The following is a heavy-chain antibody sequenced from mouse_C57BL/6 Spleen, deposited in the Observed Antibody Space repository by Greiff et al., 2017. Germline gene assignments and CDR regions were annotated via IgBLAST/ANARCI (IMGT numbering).Heavy chain of an antibody. CDR3: TRSDQAMDY. J-gene: IGHJ4*01. CDR2: IDPETGGT. CDR1: GYTFTNYE. V-gene: IGHV1-15*01. Sequence: VKLQESGAELVRPGASVTLSCKASGYTFTNYEMHWVKQTPVHGLEWIGAIDPETGGTAYNQKFKGKAILTADKSSSTAYMELRSLTSEDSAVYYCTRSDQAMDYWGQGTSVTVSS.